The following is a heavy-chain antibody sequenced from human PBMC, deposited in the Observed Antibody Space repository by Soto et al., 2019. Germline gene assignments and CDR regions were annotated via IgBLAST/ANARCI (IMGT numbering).Heavy chain of an antibody. CDR3: ANGFGSYWAFDY. V-gene: IGHV3-30*18. Sequence: QVHLVESGGGVVQPWRSLRLSCAASGFSFSTNGMHWVRQAPGKVLEGVAFISNDGSNKYYAHYVKGPFTISRDNSQNTLYLQMNSLRAEDTAVYYCANGFGSYWAFDYWGQGTLVSVSS. J-gene: IGHJ4*02. CDR1: GFSFSTNG. D-gene: IGHD1-26*01. CDR2: ISNDGSNK.